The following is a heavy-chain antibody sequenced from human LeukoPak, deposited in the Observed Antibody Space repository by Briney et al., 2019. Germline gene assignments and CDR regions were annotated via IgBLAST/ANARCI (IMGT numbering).Heavy chain of an antibody. CDR3: ARRGVTPYYCDY. CDR2: IYYSGST. V-gene: IGHV4-39*01. Sequence: SETLCFTCTVSGGSISSSSYYWGWIRQPPGKGLEWIGSIYYSGSTYYNPSLRGRATMFVDASKNQFSLKLSSVTAADTAVYYCARRGVTPYYCDYWGRGTLVTVSS. J-gene: IGHJ4*02. CDR1: GGSISSSSYY. D-gene: IGHD2-21*02.